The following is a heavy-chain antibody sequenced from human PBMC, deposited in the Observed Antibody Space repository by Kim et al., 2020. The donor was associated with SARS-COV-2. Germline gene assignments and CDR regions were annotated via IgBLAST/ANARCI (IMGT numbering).Heavy chain of an antibody. CDR3: AKDRIPAAPYYYYDMDV. J-gene: IGHJ6*02. D-gene: IGHD2-2*01. V-gene: IGHV3-23*01. Sequence: KGRFTISRDNSNNTLYLQMKSLRAEDTAVYYCAKDRIPAAPYYYYDMDVLGQGTTVTVSS.